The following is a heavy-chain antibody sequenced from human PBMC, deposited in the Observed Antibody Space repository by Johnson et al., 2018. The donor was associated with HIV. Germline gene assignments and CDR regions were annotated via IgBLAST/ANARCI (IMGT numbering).Heavy chain of an antibody. V-gene: IGHV3-20*04. CDR2: INWNGDNT. D-gene: IGHD1-26*01. J-gene: IGHJ3*02. CDR1: GFSFDEYD. CDR3: ARGGMRGELGAFDI. Sequence: VQLVESGGGVARPGGSLRLSCEASGFSFDEYDMSWVRQAPGKGLEWVSGINWNGDNTGYGDSVKGRFTIFRDNAKNSLYLQMNRLRAEDTALYYCARGGMRGELGAFDIWGQGTMVTVSS.